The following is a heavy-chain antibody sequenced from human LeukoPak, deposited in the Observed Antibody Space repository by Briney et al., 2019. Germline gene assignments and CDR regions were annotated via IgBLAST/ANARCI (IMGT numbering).Heavy chain of an antibody. Sequence: SETLSLTCTVSGGSISSSSYYWGWIRQPPGKGLEWIGSIYYSGSTYYNPSLKSRVTISVDTSKNQFSLKLSSVTAADTAVYYCARDARGGAPNYYYYGMDVWGQGTTVTVSS. J-gene: IGHJ6*02. CDR2: IYYSGST. D-gene: IGHD3-16*01. V-gene: IGHV4-39*07. CDR1: GGSISSSSYY. CDR3: ARDARGGAPNYYYYGMDV.